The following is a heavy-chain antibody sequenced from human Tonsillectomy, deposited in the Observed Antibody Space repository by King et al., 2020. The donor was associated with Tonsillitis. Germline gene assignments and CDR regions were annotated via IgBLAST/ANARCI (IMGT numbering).Heavy chain of an antibody. D-gene: IGHD4-23*01. CDR1: GFTFSSYS. J-gene: IGHJ4*02. Sequence: VQLVESGGGLVKPGGSLRLSCAASGFTFSSYSMNLVRQAPGKGLEWGSSISSSSSYIYSADSVKGRFTISRDNAKNSLYLQMNSLRAEDTAVYYCARDYGGNSGYFDYWGQGTLVTVSS. CDR2: ISSSSSYI. CDR3: ARDYGGNSGYFDY. V-gene: IGHV3-21*01.